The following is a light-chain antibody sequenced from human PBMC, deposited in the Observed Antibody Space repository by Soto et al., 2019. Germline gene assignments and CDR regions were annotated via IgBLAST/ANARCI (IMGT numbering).Light chain of an antibody. Sequence: QSALTQPASVSGSPGQSITISCTGTSSDVGGYNYVSWFQQHPGKAPQLMIYEVSNRPSGVPNRFSGSKSGNTASLTISGLQAEDEADYYCSSYTSSNTYVFGTGTKVTVL. CDR3: SSYTSSNTYV. CDR2: EVS. V-gene: IGLV2-14*01. J-gene: IGLJ1*01. CDR1: SSDVGGYNY.